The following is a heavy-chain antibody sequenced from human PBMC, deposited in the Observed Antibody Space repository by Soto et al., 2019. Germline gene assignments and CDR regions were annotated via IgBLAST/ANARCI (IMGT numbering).Heavy chain of an antibody. CDR3: ARARGPGALTGTDLIIFDY. CDR1: GYTFTSYA. V-gene: IGHV1-3*01. D-gene: IGHD1-20*01. J-gene: IGHJ4*02. CDR2: INPGIGTT. Sequence: GASVKVSCKASGYTFTSYAMHWVRQAPGQRLEWMGGINPGIGTTKYSQKFQGRVTITGDKSTSTAYMELSSLRSEDTAVYYCARARGPGALTGTDLIIFDYWGQGTLVTVSS.